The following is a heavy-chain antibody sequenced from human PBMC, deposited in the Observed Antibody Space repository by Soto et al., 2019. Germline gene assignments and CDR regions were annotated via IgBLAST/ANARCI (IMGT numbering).Heavy chain of an antibody. Sequence: VQLVESGGGVVQPGRSLRLSCAASGFTFSDYAMHWVRQAPGKGLEWVAVVSHDGRNTHYADSVKGRFTISRDSSKNQGFLGMTSLEAEDTGCLYWAKGGRQWAGTSDFNYLGQGALVTVSS. D-gene: IGHD6-19*01. CDR1: GFTFSDYA. CDR2: VSHDGRNT. CDR3: AKGGRQWAGTSDFNY. J-gene: IGHJ4*02. V-gene: IGHV3-30*18.